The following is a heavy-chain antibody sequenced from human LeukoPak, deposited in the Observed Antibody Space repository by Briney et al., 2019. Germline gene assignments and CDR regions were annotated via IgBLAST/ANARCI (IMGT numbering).Heavy chain of an antibody. J-gene: IGHJ4*02. CDR1: EFTVSSNY. V-gene: IGHV3-53*01. CDR3: ARGGSWSDFDY. D-gene: IGHD1-26*01. Sequence: PGGSLRLSCAASEFTVSSNYMSWVRQAPGKGLEWVSVIYSGDTTYYADSVKGRFTISRDNSKNTLYLQMSSLRAEDTAVYYCARGGSWSDFDYWGQGTLVTVSS. CDR2: IYSGDTT.